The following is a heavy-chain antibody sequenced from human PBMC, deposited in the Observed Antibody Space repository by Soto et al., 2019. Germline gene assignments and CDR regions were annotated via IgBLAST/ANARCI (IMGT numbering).Heavy chain of an antibody. V-gene: IGHV4-39*01. Sequence: SETLSLTCTVSGGSISNSSYYLGWIRPPPGKGLEWIGSIYYSGSTYYNPSLKSRVTISVDTSKNQFSLKLSSVTAADTAVYYCARKVSWGGSSWFNWFDPWGQGTLVTVSS. CDR1: GGSISNSSYY. CDR3: ARKVSWGGSSWFNWFDP. CDR2: IYYSGST. D-gene: IGHD6-13*01. J-gene: IGHJ5*02.